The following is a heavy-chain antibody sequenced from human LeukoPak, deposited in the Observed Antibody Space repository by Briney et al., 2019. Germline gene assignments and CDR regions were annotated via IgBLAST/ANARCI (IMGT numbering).Heavy chain of an antibody. Sequence: GGSLRLSCAASGFTFSSYAMSWVRQAPGKGLEWVSAISGSGGSTYYAGSVKGRFTTSRDNSKNTLYLQMNSLRAEDTAVYYCAKDQFITGTTSHWGQGTLVTVSS. CDR2: ISGSGGST. V-gene: IGHV3-23*01. CDR3: AKDQFITGTTSH. D-gene: IGHD1-20*01. J-gene: IGHJ4*02. CDR1: GFTFSSYA.